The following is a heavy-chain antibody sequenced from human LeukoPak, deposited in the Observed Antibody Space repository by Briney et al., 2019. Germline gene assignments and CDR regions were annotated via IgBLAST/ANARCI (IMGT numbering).Heavy chain of an antibody. CDR1: GVTFSSFW. Sequence: GGSLRLSCAASGVTFSSFWMSWVRQAPGKGLQWVANIREDGSEKYYVDSVKGRFTISRDNAKNSLYLQMNSLTAEDTAVYYCARAPEYGTTDYWGQGTLVTVSS. J-gene: IGHJ4*02. D-gene: IGHD1-7*01. V-gene: IGHV3-7*01. CDR3: ARAPEYGTTDY. CDR2: IREDGSEK.